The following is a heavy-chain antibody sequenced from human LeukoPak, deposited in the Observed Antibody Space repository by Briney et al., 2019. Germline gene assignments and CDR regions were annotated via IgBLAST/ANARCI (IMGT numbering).Heavy chain of an antibody. V-gene: IGHV3-30*04. D-gene: IGHD5-18*01. CDR2: ISYDGSSK. J-gene: IGHJ3*02. Sequence: GGSLRRSCAASGFTFSTYAMHWVRQAPGKGLEWVAVISYDGSSKYYADSVKGRFTISRDNSKNTLYLQMNSLRAEDTAVYYCARARSSYGYGDAFDIWGQGTMVTVSS. CDR3: ARARSSYGYGDAFDI. CDR1: GFTFSTYA.